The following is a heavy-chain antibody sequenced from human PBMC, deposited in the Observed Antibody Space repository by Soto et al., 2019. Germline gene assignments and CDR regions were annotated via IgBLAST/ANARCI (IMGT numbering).Heavy chain of an antibody. CDR1: GFTFSLYA. CDR2: ISGSGVNT. D-gene: IGHD2-15*01. V-gene: IGHV3-23*01. J-gene: IGHJ6*01. CDR3: ATSVGGTNYYYAVDV. Sequence: EVQLLESGGGLVQPGGSLRLSCAASGFTFSLYAMTWVRQAPGKGLEWVSVISGSGVNTYYADSVKGRFTVSRDNSKNTLSLQMSSLGVEDTAVYYCATSVGGTNYYYAVDVWGRGTTVTVSS.